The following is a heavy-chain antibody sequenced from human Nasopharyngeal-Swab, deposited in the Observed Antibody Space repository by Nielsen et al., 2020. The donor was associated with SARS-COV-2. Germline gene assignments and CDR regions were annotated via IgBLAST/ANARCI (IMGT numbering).Heavy chain of an antibody. Sequence: GGSLRLSCVASGVIFSKYWMHWVRQAPGKGLVWVSRVNQDGSRTDYADSVRGRFTISRDNAKNTLYLQMNSLRAEDTAVYYCARESPTNYYLDYWGQGTLVTVSS. J-gene: IGHJ4*02. CDR3: ARESPTNYYLDY. V-gene: IGHV3-74*01. D-gene: IGHD4/OR15-4a*01. CDR2: VNQDGSRT. CDR1: GVIFSKYW.